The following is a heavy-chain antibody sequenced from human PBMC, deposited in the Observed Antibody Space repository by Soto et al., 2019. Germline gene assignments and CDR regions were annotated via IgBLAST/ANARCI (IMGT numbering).Heavy chain of an antibody. Sequence: ASVKVSCKTSGFTFTTYFIHWVRQAPGQGLEWMGIINPSGGKTSQAQNFKGRVTMTRDTSTSTLYMELTSLRSEDTAVYYCARGGHVVVVTAAFDYWGQGTLVTVSS. CDR2: INPSGGKT. J-gene: IGHJ4*02. V-gene: IGHV1-46*03. D-gene: IGHD2-21*02. CDR1: GFTFTTYF. CDR3: ARGGHVVVVTAAFDY.